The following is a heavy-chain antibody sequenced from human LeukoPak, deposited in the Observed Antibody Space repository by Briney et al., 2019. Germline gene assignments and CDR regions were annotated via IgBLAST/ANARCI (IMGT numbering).Heavy chain of an antibody. CDR1: GFTFSSYW. D-gene: IGHD3-10*01. CDR2: IKQDGSEK. Sequence: GGSLRLSCAASGFTFSSYWMSWVRQAPGKGLEWVANIKQDGSEKHYVDSAKGRFTISRDNAKNSLDLQMNGMRAEDTAVYYCARPYYDGSGRSNRPYDYWGQGTLVTVSS. V-gene: IGHV3-7*04. CDR3: ARPYYDGSGRSNRPYDY. J-gene: IGHJ4*02.